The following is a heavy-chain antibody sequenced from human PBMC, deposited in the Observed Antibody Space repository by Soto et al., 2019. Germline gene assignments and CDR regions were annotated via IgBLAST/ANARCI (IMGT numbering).Heavy chain of an antibody. CDR3: AGGGVRGVITRTRDYYGMDV. D-gene: IGHD3-10*01. V-gene: IGHV5-51*01. CDR2: IYPDDSDT. CDR1: GYSFTSYW. J-gene: IGHJ6*02. Sequence: GESLKISCNTSGYSFTSYWIGWVCQMPGKGLEWMGIIYPDDSDTRYSPSFQGQVTISADKSISTAYLQWSSLKASDTAMYYCAGGGVRGVITRTRDYYGMDVWGQGTTVTVSS.